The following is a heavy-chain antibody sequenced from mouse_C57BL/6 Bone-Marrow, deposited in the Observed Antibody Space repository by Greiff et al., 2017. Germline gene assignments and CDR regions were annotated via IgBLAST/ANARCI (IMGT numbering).Heavy chain of an antibody. V-gene: IGHV5-12*01. CDR2: ISNGGGST. CDR1: GFTFSDYY. CDR3: ARKGYYFDY. J-gene: IGHJ2*01. D-gene: IGHD3-2*02. Sequence: EVKLQESGGGLVQPGGSLKLSCAASGFTFSDYYMYWVRQTPEKRLEWVAYISNGGGSTYYPDTVKGRFTISRDNAKNTLYLQMSRLKSEDTAMYYCARKGYYFDYWGQGTTLTVSS.